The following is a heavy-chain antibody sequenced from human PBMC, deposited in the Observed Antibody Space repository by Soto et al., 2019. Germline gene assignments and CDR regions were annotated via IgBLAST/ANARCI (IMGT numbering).Heavy chain of an antibody. CDR1: GGSISSGGYY. J-gene: IGHJ5*02. CDR3: ARARKTAYCSGGSCKTNWFDP. Sequence: QVQLQESGPGLVKPSQTLSLTCTVSGGSISSGGYYWSWIRQHPGKGLEWIGYIYYSGSTYYNPSLKSRVTISVDTSKNQFSLKLSSVTAADTAVYNCARARKTAYCSGGSCKTNWFDPWGQGTLVTVSS. D-gene: IGHD2-15*01. V-gene: IGHV4-31*03. CDR2: IYYSGST.